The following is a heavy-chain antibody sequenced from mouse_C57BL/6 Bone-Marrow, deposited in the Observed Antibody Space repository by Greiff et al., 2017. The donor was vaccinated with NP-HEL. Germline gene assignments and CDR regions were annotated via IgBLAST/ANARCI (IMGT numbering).Heavy chain of an antibody. CDR2: SRNKANDYTT. Sequence: EVKLMESGGGLVQSGRSLRLSCATSGFTFSDFYMEWVRQAPGKGLEWIAASRNKANDYTTEYSASVMGRFIVSRDTSQSILYLQMNALRAEDTAIYYCARDSNYPMDYWGQGTSVTVSS. D-gene: IGHD2-5*01. J-gene: IGHJ4*01. V-gene: IGHV7-1*01. CDR1: GFTFSDFY. CDR3: ARDSNYPMDY.